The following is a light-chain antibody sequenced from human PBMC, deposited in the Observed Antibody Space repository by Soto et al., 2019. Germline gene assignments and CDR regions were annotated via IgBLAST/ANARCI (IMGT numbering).Light chain of an antibody. CDR2: GVT. Sequence: QSALTQPASVSGSPGXSXXXSXTGTSSDVDGYDSVCWYQQHPGKAPKVMIYGVTNRPSGVSDRFSGSKSGNTASLTISGLQAEDEADYYCSSFTSSITYVFGTGTKLTVL. V-gene: IGLV2-14*01. CDR1: SSDVDGYDS. J-gene: IGLJ1*01. CDR3: SSFTSSITYV.